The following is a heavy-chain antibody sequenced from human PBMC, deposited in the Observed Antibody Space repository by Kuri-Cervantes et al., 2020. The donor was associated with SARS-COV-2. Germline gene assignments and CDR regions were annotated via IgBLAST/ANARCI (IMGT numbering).Heavy chain of an antibody. CDR1: GFTFSSYA. Sequence: GGSLRLSCAASGFTFSSYAMHWVRQAPGKGLEWVAVISYDGSNKYYADSVKGRFTISRDNAKNSLYLQMNSLRAEDTAVYYCATYGIAAAGTEFDPWGQGTLVTVSS. V-gene: IGHV3-30*07. D-gene: IGHD6-13*01. CDR2: ISYDGSNK. CDR3: ATYGIAAAGTEFDP. J-gene: IGHJ5*02.